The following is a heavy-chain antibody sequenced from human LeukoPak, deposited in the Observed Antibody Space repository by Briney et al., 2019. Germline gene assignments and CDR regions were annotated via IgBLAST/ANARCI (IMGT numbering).Heavy chain of an antibody. CDR1: GDSISSSSYS. J-gene: IGHJ6*03. CDR2: IYYGGTT. CDR3: ARNPYYYYYMDV. D-gene: IGHD1-14*01. V-gene: IGHV4-39*01. Sequence: SDPLSLTCTVSGDSISSSSYSWGWVRQPAGKGREWIGSIYYGGTTYYNPSLKSRVTISVDTSKNQFSLKLSSVTAADTAVYSYARNPYYYYYMDVGGKGTTVTVS.